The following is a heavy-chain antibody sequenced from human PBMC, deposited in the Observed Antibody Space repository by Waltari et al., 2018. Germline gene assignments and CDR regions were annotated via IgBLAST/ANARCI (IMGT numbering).Heavy chain of an antibody. Sequence: APGKGPEWVSAVSGSGGSTYYADSVKGRFIISRDNSKSTLYLQMNSLRAEDTAIYYCAKDDGGRVRDFDSWGQGTLVTVSS. CDR2: VSGSGGST. D-gene: IGHD1-26*01. V-gene: IGHV3-23*01. J-gene: IGHJ4*02. CDR3: AKDDGGRVRDFDS.